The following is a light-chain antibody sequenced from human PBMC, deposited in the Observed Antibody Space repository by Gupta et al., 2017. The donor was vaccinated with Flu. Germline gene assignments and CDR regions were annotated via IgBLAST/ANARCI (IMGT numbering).Light chain of an antibody. CDR2: SNK. CDR3: AAWDDSLNGLYV. J-gene: IGLJ1*01. CDR1: SSNIGSNT. Sequence: QSVLTQPPSASGTPGQRVTISCSGSSSNIGSNTVNWYQQLPGTAPKLLIDSNKQRPSGVPDRFSGSKSGTSASLAISGLQSEDEADYYCAAWDDSLNGLYVFGTGTKVTVL. V-gene: IGLV1-44*01.